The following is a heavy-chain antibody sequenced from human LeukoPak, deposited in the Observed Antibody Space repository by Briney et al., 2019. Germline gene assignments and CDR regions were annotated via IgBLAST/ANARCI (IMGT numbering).Heavy chain of an antibody. CDR2: IIPIFGTA. D-gene: IGHD3-10*01. Sequence: SVKVSCKASGGTFSSYAISWVRQAPGQGLEWMGGIIPIFGTANYAQKFQGRVTITADESTSTAYMELSSLRSEDTAVYYCTTREIVVEPAQTSMVRGVLWRSDFWGHGTLVTVSS. CDR1: GGTFSSYA. J-gene: IGHJ4*01. V-gene: IGHV1-69*01. CDR3: TTREIVVEPAQTSMVRGVLWRSDF.